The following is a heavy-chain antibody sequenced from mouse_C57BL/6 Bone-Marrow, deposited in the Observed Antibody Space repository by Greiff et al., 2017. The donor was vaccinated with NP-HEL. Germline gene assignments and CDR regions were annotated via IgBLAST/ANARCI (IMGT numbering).Heavy chain of an antibody. V-gene: IGHV1-26*01. Sequence: EVQLQQSGPELVKPGASVKISCKASGYTFTDYYMNWVKQSHGKSLEWIGDINPNNGGTSYNQKFKGKATLTVDKSSSTAYMELRSLTSEDSAVYYCASGSYSRCDYWGQGTTLTVSS. CDR1: GYTFTDYY. D-gene: IGHD2-5*01. CDR2: INPNNGGT. CDR3: ASGSYSRCDY. J-gene: IGHJ2*01.